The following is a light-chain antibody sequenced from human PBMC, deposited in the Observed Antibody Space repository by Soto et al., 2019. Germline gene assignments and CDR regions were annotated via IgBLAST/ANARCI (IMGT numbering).Light chain of an antibody. CDR3: QQYGSSRT. CDR2: GAS. Sequence: EIVLTQSPGTLSLSPGERATLSCRASQSVSSSYLARYQQKPGQAPRLLIYGASRRATGIPERLSGSGSGTPFTLTISRLGPEDFAMYYCQQYGSSRTFGQGTKVDI. CDR1: QSVSSSY. J-gene: IGKJ1*01. V-gene: IGKV3-20*01.